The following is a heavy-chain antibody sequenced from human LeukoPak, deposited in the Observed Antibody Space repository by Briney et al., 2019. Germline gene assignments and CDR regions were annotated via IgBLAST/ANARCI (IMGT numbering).Heavy chain of an antibody. CDR3: ASPSGGDYLP. CDR2: IYYSGST. CDR1: GGSISRSSYF. Sequence: SETLSLTCTVSGGSISRSSYFWGWIRQPPGKGLEWIGSIYYSGSTYYNPSLESRVTIPVDTSNNQFSLKLSSVTATDTAVYYCASPSGGDYLPWGQGTLVTVSS. V-gene: IGHV4-39*01. D-gene: IGHD4-17*01. J-gene: IGHJ5*02.